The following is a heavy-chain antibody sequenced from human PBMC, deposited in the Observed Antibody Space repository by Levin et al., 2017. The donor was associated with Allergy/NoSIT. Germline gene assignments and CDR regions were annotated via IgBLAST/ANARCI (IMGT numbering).Heavy chain of an antibody. CDR2: MNPNRGNT. CDR1: GYTFTSYD. J-gene: IGHJ4*02. D-gene: IGHD6-19*01. CDR3: ARAGVGSSGWYLDGFGY. V-gene: IGHV1-8*01. Sequence: ASVKVSCKASGYTFTSYDINWVRQATGQGLEWMGWMNPNRGNTGNAQKFQGRVTMTRNTSIRTAYMELSRLRSEDTAVYYCARAGVGSSGWYLDGFGYWGQGTLVTVSS.